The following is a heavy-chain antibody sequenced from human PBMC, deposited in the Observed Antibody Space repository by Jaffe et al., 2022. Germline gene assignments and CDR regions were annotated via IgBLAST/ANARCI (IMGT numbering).Heavy chain of an antibody. CDR1: GFTFSSYG. D-gene: IGHD3-3*01. V-gene: IGHV3-30*18. CDR2: ISYDGSNK. CDR3: AKDLSPITIFGVVIIPSCLDY. Sequence: QVQLVESGGGVVQPGRSLRLSCAASGFTFSSYGMHWVRQAPGKGLEWVAVISYDGSNKYYADSVKGRFTISRDNSKNTLYLQMNSLRAEDTAVYYCAKDLSPITIFGVVIIPSCLDYWGQGTLVTVSS. J-gene: IGHJ4*02.